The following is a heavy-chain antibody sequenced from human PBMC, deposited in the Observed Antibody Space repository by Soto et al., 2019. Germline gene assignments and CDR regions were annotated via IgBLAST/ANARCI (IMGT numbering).Heavy chain of an antibody. Sequence: QVQLVQSGAEVKKPGASVKVSCKASGYTFTSYYMHWVRQAPGQGLEWMGIINPSGGSTSYAQKFRGRVTMTRAMSTSTVYMAVSSQRSEYTAVYYCARDIVVPAINYYCGMDVWGQGTKVTVSS. D-gene: IGHD2-15*01. V-gene: IGHV1-46*01. CDR3: ARDIVVPAINYYCGMDV. CDR1: GYTFTSYY. J-gene: IGHJ6*02. CDR2: INPSGGST.